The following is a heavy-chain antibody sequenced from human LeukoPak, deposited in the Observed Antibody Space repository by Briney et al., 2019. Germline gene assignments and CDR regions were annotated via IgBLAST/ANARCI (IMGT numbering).Heavy chain of an antibody. Sequence: GGSLRLSCVASGFTFSSRDWMTWVRQAPGKGLEWVSAISGSGGSTYYADSVKGRFTISRGNSKNTLYLQMNSLRAEDTAVYYCARDNGIAAASYHYYYYMDVWGKGTTVTVSS. V-gene: IGHV3-23*01. CDR1: GFTFSSRDW. CDR3: ARDNGIAAASYHYYYYMDV. CDR2: ISGSGGST. J-gene: IGHJ6*03. D-gene: IGHD6-13*01.